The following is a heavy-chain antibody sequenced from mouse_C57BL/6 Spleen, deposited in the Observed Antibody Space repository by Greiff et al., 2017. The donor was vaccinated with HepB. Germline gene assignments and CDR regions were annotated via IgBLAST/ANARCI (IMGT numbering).Heavy chain of an antibody. Sequence: VKLLESGPELVKPGASVKISCKASGYAFSSSWMNWVKQRPGKGLEWIGRIYPGDGDTNYNGKFKGKATLTADKSSSTAYMQLSSLTSEDSAVYFCAILYDGSAWFAYWGQGTLVTVSA. CDR3: AILYDGSAWFAY. D-gene: IGHD2-3*01. V-gene: IGHV1-82*01. CDR1: GYAFSSSW. CDR2: IYPGDGDT. J-gene: IGHJ3*01.